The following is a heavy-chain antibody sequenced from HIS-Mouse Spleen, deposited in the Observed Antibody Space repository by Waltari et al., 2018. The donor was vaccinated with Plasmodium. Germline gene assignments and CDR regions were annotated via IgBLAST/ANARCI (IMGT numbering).Heavy chain of an antibody. CDR2: IYYSGRT. J-gene: IGHJ4*02. V-gene: IGHV4-39*07. CDR3: ARDRITGTSYFDY. Sequence: QLQLQESGPGLVKPSETLSLTCTVSGGSIRSSSYYWGWIRQPPGKGLEWIGSIYYSGRTDYNPSLKSRVTISVETSKNQFSLKLSSVTAADTAVYYCARDRITGTSYFDYWGQGTLVTVSS. CDR1: GGSIRSSSYY. D-gene: IGHD1-7*01.